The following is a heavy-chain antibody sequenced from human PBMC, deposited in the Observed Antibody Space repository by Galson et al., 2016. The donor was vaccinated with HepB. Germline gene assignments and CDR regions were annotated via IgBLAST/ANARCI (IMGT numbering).Heavy chain of an antibody. D-gene: IGHD3-3*01. CDR3: TTGAYYDPFDY. CDR2: DGGTS. Sequence: DGGTSDYVAAVQGRFSISRDPSRNTLYLEMNRLRTDDTAVYYCTTGAYYDPFDYWGQGTLVTVSS. J-gene: IGHJ4*02. V-gene: IGHV3-15*01.